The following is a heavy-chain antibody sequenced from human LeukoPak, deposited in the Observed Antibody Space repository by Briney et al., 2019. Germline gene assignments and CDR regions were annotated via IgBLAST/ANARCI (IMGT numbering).Heavy chain of an antibody. CDR3: AREVIGENFDY. V-gene: IGHV4-39*07. CDR2: IYYSGST. CDR1: GGSISSSSYY. J-gene: IGHJ4*02. Sequence: SETLSLTCTVSGGSISSSSYYWGWIRQPPGKGLEWIGSIYYSGSTYYNRSLKSRVTISVDTSKNQFSLKLSSVTAADTAVYYCAREVIGENFDYWGQGTLVTVSS. D-gene: IGHD2-21*01.